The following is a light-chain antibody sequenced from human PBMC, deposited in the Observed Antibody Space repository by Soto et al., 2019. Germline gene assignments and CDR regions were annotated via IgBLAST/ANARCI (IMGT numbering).Light chain of an antibody. V-gene: IGKV1-27*01. CDR2: AAS. CDR1: RGISNY. CDR3: QKYNSVPLS. J-gene: IGKJ4*01. Sequence: DIQMTQSPSSLSASVGDRVTITCRASRGISNYLAWYQQKPGKVPKLLIHAASTLQSGVPSRFSGSGSGTDFTLTISSPQPEDVATYYCQKYNSVPLSFGGATKVDIK.